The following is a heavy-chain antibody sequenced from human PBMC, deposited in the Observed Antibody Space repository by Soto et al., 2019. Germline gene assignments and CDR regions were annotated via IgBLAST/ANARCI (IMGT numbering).Heavy chain of an antibody. CDR1: GGSISTYY. Sequence: QVQLQESGPGLVKPSETLSLTCTVSGGSISTYYWTWIRQPPGKGLEWIGYIYYTGSTNYNPSLRRRVTISVDTSKNQFSLKLSSVTAADTAVYYFARWDYGDFFLGYWGQGILVTVSS. V-gene: IGHV4-59*01. J-gene: IGHJ4*02. CDR3: ARWDYGDFFLGY. CDR2: IYYTGST. D-gene: IGHD4-17*01.